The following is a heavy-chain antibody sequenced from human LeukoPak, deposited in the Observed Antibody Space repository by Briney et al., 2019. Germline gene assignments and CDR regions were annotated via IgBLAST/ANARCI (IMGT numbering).Heavy chain of an antibody. D-gene: IGHD1-14*01. CDR1: GGSVSSGNFY. CDR2: IYFSGSI. Sequence: PSETLSLTCTVSGGSVSSGNFYWSWIRQPPGKGLEWIGYIYFSGSINYNPSLKSRVTISLDTSKNQFSLRLSSVTAADTAVYCCARHPARTHYFDYWGQGTLVTVSS. J-gene: IGHJ4*02. CDR3: ARHPARTHYFDY. V-gene: IGHV4-61*01.